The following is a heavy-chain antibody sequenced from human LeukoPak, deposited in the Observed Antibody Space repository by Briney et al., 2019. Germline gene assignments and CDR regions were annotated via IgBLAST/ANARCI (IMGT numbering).Heavy chain of an antibody. CDR1: GFTVNNNY. Sequence: GGSLRLSCAASGFTVNNNYMSWVRQAPGKGLECVSVIYSGGSTKYADSVKGRFIVSRHNSENTLYLQLSSPRPEDTAVYYCTKVVSGGGNFVMDVWGQGTTVTVSS. D-gene: IGHD2-15*01. CDR3: TKVVSGGGNFVMDV. V-gene: IGHV3-53*04. J-gene: IGHJ6*02. CDR2: IYSGGST.